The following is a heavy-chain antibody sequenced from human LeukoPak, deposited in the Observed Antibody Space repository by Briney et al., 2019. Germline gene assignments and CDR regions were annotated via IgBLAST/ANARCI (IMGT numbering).Heavy chain of an antibody. J-gene: IGHJ3*02. D-gene: IGHD7-27*01. CDR1: GGSISSYY. Sequence: SETLSLTCTVSGGSISSYYWNWIRQPPGKGLEWIGYIYYSGSTNYNPSLKSRVPISVDTSKNQFSLKVSSVTAADTAVYYCARGSRGDGAAFDIWGQGTMVTVSS. CDR3: ARGSRGDGAAFDI. CDR2: IYYSGST. V-gene: IGHV4-59*01.